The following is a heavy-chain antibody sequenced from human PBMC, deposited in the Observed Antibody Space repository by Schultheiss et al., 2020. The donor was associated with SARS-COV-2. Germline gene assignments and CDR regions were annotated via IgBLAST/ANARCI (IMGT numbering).Heavy chain of an antibody. Sequence: SETLSLTCACSGYSISSSNWWGWIRQPPGKGLEWIGYIYYSGSTYYNPSLKSRVTMSVDTSKNQFSLKLSSVTAVDTAVYYCARSLRIDFWSGYTAGTYGMDVWGQGTTVTVSS. CDR3: ARSLRIDFWSGYTAGTYGMDV. CDR1: GYSISSSNW. CDR2: IYYSGST. D-gene: IGHD3-3*01. J-gene: IGHJ6*02. V-gene: IGHV4-28*01.